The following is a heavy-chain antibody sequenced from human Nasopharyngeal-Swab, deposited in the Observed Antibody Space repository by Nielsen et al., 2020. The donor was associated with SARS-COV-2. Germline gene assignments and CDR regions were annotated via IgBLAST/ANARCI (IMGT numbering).Heavy chain of an antibody. D-gene: IGHD2-2*01. V-gene: IGHV3-7*01. CDR2: IKQSGSEQ. Sequence: GESLKISCAASGFTFSSYWMSWVRQAPGKGLKWLAHIKQSGSEQYYVDSVKGRFTISRDNAKNSLFLQMNSLRAEDTAVYYCARYCSTTSCPRGFDYWGQGTLVTVSS. CDR1: GFTFSSYW. J-gene: IGHJ4*02. CDR3: ARYCSTTSCPRGFDY.